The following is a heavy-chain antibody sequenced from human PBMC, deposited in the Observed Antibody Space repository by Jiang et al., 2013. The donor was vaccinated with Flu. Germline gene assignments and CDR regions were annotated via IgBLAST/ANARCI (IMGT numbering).Heavy chain of an antibody. J-gene: IGHJ5*02. D-gene: IGHD2-2*01. CDR3: ARGPIVVVPAAGXGWFDP. Sequence: GPGLVKPSETLSLTCTVSGGSISSSSYYWGWIRQPPGKGLEWIGSIYYSGSTYYNPSLKSRVTISVDTSKNQFSLKLSSVTAADTAVYYCARGPIVVVPAAGXGWFDPWGPGNPGHRLL. CDR1: GGSISSSSYY. V-gene: IGHV4-39*01. CDR2: IYYSGST.